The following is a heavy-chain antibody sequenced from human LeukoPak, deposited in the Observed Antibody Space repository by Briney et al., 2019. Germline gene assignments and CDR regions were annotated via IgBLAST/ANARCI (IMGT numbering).Heavy chain of an antibody. D-gene: IGHD1-26*01. J-gene: IGHJ4*02. Sequence: PGESLKISCTGSGYSFTTSWIAWVRQMPGKGLEYMGIINPDDFDVRYNPSFQGQVTISADKSISTAYLQWSSLRASDTAMYYCAMTLAPGWEYYFDYWGQGTLITVSS. CDR1: GYSFTTSW. V-gene: IGHV5-51*01. CDR2: INPDDFDV. CDR3: AMTLAPGWEYYFDY.